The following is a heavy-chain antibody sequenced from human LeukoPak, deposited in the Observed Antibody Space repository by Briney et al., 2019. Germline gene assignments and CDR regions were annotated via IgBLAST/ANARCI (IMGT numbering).Heavy chain of an antibody. V-gene: IGHV3-21*04. CDR3: AKYSSSWYVGGFDY. J-gene: IGHJ4*02. CDR2: ISSSSSYI. CDR1: GFTFSSYS. D-gene: IGHD6-13*01. Sequence: PGGSLRLSCAASGFTFSSYSMNWVRQAPGKGLEWVSSISSSSSYIYYADSVKGRFTISRDNSKNTLYLQMNSLRAEDTAVYYCAKYSSSWYVGGFDYWGQGTLVTVSS.